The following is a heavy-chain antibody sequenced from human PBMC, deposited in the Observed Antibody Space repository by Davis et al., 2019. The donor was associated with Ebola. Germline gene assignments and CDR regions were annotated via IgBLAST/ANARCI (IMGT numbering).Heavy chain of an antibody. CDR1: GYSLPTSE. CDR3: ARLHGVAGTGGFDY. J-gene: IGHJ4*02. Sequence: ASVKVSCKASGYSLPTSEMHWVRQAPGQGLEWMGGINAGNGDTEYSQGFQGRLTITRDTSANTAFMKLTSLRSEDTAVYFCARLHGVAGTGGFDYWGQGTRVTVSS. CDR2: INAGNGDT. D-gene: IGHD6-19*01. V-gene: IGHV1-3*01.